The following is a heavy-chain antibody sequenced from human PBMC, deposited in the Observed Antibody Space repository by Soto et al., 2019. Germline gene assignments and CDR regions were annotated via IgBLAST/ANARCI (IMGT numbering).Heavy chain of an antibody. CDR2: IYYSGNT. D-gene: IGHD2-2*01. J-gene: IGHJ6*03. Sequence: SETLSLTCTVSGGSISTRSSYWGWIRQPPGKGLEWIGNIYYSGNTNYNPSLKSRVTISIDTSKTQFSLNLSSVTAADTAVYYCARGIVVVPVNRGDYYYYYMDVWGKGTTVTVSS. V-gene: IGHV4-39*07. CDR1: GGSISTRSSY. CDR3: ARGIVVVPVNRGDYYYYYMDV.